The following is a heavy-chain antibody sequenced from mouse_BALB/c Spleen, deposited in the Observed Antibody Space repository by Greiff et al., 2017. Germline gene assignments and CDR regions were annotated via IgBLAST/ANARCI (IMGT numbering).Heavy chain of an antibody. Sequence: VQLVESGPGLVAPSQSLSLTCTVSGFSLTSFGVHWVRQPPGKGLEWLGVIWAGGSTNYNSALMSRLSISKDNSKSQVFLKMNSLQTDDTAMYYCASQPPYDCDPAWFAYWGQGTLVTVSA. CDR3: ASQPPYDCDPAWFAY. J-gene: IGHJ3*01. D-gene: IGHD2-4*01. CDR1: GFSLTSFG. V-gene: IGHV2-9*02. CDR2: IWAGGST.